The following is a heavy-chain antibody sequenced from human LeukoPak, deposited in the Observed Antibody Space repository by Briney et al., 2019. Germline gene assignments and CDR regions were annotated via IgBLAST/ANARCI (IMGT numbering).Heavy chain of an antibody. CDR2: IIPIFGTA. D-gene: IGHD3-10*01. J-gene: IGHJ4*02. Sequence: GASVKVSCKASGGTFSSYAISWVRQAPGQGLEWMGGIIPIFGTANYAQKFQGRVTITTDGSTSTAYMELSSLRSEDTAVYYCARSGGSGSYSYHFDYWGQGTLVTVSS. V-gene: IGHV1-69*05. CDR1: GGTFSSYA. CDR3: ARSGGSGSYSYHFDY.